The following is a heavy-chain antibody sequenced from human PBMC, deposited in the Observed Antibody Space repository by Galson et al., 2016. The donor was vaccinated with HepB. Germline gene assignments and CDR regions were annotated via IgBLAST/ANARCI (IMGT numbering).Heavy chain of an antibody. D-gene: IGHD3-10*01. Sequence: SLRLSCAASGFTFSRYGMHWVRQAPGKGLEWVAVISYDGSNKYYADSVKGRFTISRDNSKNTLYLQMNSLRAEDTAVYYCAVDPRGYWGQGTLATVSS. J-gene: IGHJ4*02. CDR3: AVDPRGY. CDR2: ISYDGSNK. CDR1: GFTFSRYG. V-gene: IGHV3-30*03.